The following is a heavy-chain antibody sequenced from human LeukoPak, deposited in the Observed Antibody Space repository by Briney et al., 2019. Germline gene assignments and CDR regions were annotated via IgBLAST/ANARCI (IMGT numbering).Heavy chain of an antibody. CDR1: GFSFSSYA. Sequence: GGSLRLSCAASGFSFSSYAMSWVRQAPGKGLEWVSAISGSGGATYYADSVKGRFTISRDNSKNTLYLQMNSLRAEDTAEYYCAKVAGYQPYYGMDVWGQETTVTVSS. D-gene: IGHD2-2*01. J-gene: IGHJ6*02. CDR3: AKVAGYQPYYGMDV. CDR2: ISGSGGAT. V-gene: IGHV3-23*01.